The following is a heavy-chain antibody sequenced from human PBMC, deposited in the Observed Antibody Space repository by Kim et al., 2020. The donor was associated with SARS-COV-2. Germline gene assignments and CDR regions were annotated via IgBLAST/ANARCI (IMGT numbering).Heavy chain of an antibody. D-gene: IGHD3-10*01. CDR1: GYTFTSYA. J-gene: IGHJ6*02. V-gene: IGHV1-3*01. Sequence: ASVKVSCKASGYTFTSYAMHWVHQAPGQRLEWMGWINAGNGNTKYSQKFQGRVTITRDTSASTAYMELSSLISEDTAVYYCATASGSYGTGGMDVWGQGTTVTVSS. CDR2: INAGNGNT. CDR3: ATASGSYGTGGMDV.